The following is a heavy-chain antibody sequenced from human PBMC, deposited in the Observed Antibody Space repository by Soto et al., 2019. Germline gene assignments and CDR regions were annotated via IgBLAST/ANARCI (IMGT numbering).Heavy chain of an antibody. Sequence: QVQLVQSGAEVKKPGSSVKVSCKASGGTFSSYTISWVRQAPGQGLEWMGRIIPILGIANYAQKFQGRVTITADKSTSTAYMELSSLRSEDTAVYYCARPEGDGYNYSWGQGTLVPVSS. CDR2: IIPILGIA. D-gene: IGHD2-21*01. CDR3: ARPEGDGYNYS. V-gene: IGHV1-69*02. J-gene: IGHJ4*02. CDR1: GGTFSSYT.